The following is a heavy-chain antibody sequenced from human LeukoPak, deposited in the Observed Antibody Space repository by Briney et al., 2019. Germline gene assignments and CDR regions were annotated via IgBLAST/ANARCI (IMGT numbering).Heavy chain of an antibody. CDR1: GGTFSSYA. CDR2: IIPIFGTA. CDR3: ASVVAATVSSYNWFDP. D-gene: IGHD2-15*01. V-gene: IGHV1-69*05. Sequence: SAKVSCKASGGTFSSYAISWVRQAPGRGLEWMGGIIPIFGTANYAQKFQGRVTITTDESTSTAYMELSSLRSEDTAVYYCASVVAATVSSYNWFDPWGQGTLVTVSS. J-gene: IGHJ5*02.